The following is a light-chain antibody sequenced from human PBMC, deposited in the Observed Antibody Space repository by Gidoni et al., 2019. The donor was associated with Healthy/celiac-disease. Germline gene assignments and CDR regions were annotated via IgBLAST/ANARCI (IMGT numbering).Light chain of an antibody. CDR2: LGS. CDR1: QSLLHSNGYNY. Sequence: DIVMSLSTLSLPVTPGEPASISCRSSQSLLHSNGYNYLDWYLQKPGQSPQLLIYLGSNRASGVPDRFSGSGSGTDFTLKISRVEAEDVGVYYCMQALQTPYTFGQGTKLEIK. V-gene: IGKV2-28*01. CDR3: MQALQTPYT. J-gene: IGKJ2*01.